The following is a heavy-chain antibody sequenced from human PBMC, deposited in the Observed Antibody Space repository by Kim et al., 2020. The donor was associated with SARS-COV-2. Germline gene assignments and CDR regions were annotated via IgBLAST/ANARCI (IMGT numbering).Heavy chain of an antibody. D-gene: IGHD3-22*01. V-gene: IGHV3-9*01. CDR1: GFTFDDYA. Sequence: GGSLRLSCAASGFTFDDYAMHWVRQAPGKGLEWVSGISWNSGSIGYADSVKGRFNISRDNAKNSLYLQMNSLIADDTALYYWAKDNYYDSNGASDYWCQGTLVTVSS. J-gene: IGHJ4*02. CDR3: AKDNYYDSNGASDY. CDR2: ISWNSGSI.